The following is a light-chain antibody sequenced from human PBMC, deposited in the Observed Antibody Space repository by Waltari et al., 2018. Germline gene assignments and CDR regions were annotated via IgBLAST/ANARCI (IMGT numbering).Light chain of an antibody. CDR1: RSDFVNYNL. Sequence: QSGLTQPASVSGSPGQSVTIPCTGGRSDFVNYNLVSWYQQHPGKAPKLLIYEGTKRPAGISTRVSASTSGNMASLTISGLQAEDEADYYCCSKGGTTSRYVFGSGTKVIVL. CDR2: EGT. J-gene: IGLJ1*01. V-gene: IGLV2-23*01. CDR3: CSKGGTTSRYV.